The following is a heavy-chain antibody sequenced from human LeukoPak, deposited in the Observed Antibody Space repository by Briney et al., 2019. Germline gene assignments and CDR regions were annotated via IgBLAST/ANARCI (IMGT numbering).Heavy chain of an antibody. CDR2: IYYSGST. Sequence: SETLSLTCTVSGGSIRSSSYYWGWIRQPPGKGLQWIGSIYYSGSTYYNPSLKSRVTISVDTSKNQFSLKLSSVTAADTAVYYCARLLSSGWYLGWFDPWGQGTLVTVSS. CDR3: ARLLSSGWYLGWFDP. J-gene: IGHJ5*02. CDR1: GGSIRSSSYY. V-gene: IGHV4-39*07. D-gene: IGHD6-19*01.